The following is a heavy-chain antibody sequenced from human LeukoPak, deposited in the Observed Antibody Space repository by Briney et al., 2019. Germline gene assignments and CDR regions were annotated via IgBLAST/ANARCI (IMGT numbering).Heavy chain of an antibody. CDR3: AKALDIVVVPADY. CDR1: GFTFSSYA. D-gene: IGHD2-2*03. V-gene: IGHV3-23*01. Sequence: GGSLRLSCAASGFTFSSYAMSWVRQAPGKGLEWVSAISGSGGSTYYADSVKGRFTISRDNSKNTLYLQMNSLRAKDTAVYYCAKALDIVVVPADYWGQGTLVTVSS. J-gene: IGHJ4*02. CDR2: ISGSGGST.